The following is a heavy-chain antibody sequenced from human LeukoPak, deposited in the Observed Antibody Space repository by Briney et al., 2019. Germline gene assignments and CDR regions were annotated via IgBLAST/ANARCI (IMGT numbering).Heavy chain of an antibody. D-gene: IGHD5-24*01. V-gene: IGHV4-39*01. CDR3: ASLLRTSRDGYNFDY. CDR1: GGFISSSNYS. CDR2: IYYSGST. J-gene: IGHJ4*02. Sequence: SETLSLTCTVSGGFISSSNYSWGWIRQPPGKGLEWIGNIYYSGSTYYNPSLKSRVTISVDTSKNQFSVKLSSVTAADTAVYYCASLLRTSRDGYNFDYWGQGTLVTVSS.